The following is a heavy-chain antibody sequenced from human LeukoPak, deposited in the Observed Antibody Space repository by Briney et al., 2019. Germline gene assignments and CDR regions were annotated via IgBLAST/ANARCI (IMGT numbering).Heavy chain of an antibody. J-gene: IGHJ4*02. Sequence: SETLSLTCTVSGGSISSYYWSWIRQPPGKGLEWIGYIYYSGSTNYNPSLMSRVTISVDTSKNQFSLELSSVTAADTAVYYCARVGVGATNYFDYWGQGTLVTVSS. D-gene: IGHD1-26*01. CDR3: ARVGVGATNYFDY. CDR2: IYYSGST. V-gene: IGHV4-59*01. CDR1: GGSISSYY.